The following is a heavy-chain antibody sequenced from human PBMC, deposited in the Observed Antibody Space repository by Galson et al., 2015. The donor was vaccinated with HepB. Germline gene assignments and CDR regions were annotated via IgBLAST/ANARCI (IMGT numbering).Heavy chain of an antibody. CDR3: TRDSVRQPPDYYYYYNYMEV. V-gene: IGHV3-53*01. D-gene: IGHD6-13*01. J-gene: IGHJ6*03. CDR2: IYSGGRT. CDR1: GFTVSTNF. Sequence: SLRLSCAASGFTVSTNFMSWVRQAPGKGLEWVSVIYSGGRTFYADSVKGRFTISRDDSKNTLFLQMNSLRAEDAAVYYCTRDSVRQPPDYYYYYNYMEVWGKGTTVTVSS.